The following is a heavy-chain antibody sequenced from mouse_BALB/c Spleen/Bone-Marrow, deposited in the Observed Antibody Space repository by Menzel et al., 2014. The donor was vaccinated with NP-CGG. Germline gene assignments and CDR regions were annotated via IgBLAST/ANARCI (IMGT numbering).Heavy chain of an antibody. CDR2: IDPANGNT. CDR1: VFNIKDTY. D-gene: IGHD1-1*01. Sequence: VQLQQSGAELVKPGASVKLSCTASVFNIKDTYMHWVKQRPEQGLEWIGRIDPANGNTKYDPKFQGKATITADTSSNTAYLQLSSLTSEDTAVYYCASYYYGSSGFAYWGQGTLVTVSA. V-gene: IGHV14-3*02. J-gene: IGHJ3*01. CDR3: ASYYYGSSGFAY.